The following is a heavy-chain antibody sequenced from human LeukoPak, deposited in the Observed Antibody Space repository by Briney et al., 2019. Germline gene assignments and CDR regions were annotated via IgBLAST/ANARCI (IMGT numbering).Heavy chain of an antibody. CDR1: GFTFSDYG. V-gene: IGHV3-33*01. CDR3: ARGYSGSYRVDY. J-gene: IGHJ4*02. D-gene: IGHD1-26*01. CDR2: IWYDGSKK. Sequence: GGSLRLSCAASGFTFSDYGIHWVRQAPGQGLEWVALIWYDGSKKYYADSVKGRFTISRDNAKNTLHLQMNSLRAEDTAVYYCARGYSGSYRVDYWGQGTLVTVSS.